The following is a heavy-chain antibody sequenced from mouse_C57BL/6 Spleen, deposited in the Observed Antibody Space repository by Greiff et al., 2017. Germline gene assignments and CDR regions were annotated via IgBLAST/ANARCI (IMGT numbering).Heavy chain of an antibody. Sequence: EVQGVESGGGLVKPGGSLKLSCAASGFTFSSYAMSWVRQTPEKRLEWVATISDGGSYTYYPDNVKGRFTISRDNAKNNLYLQMSHLKSEDTAMYYCARERDYYGSPYFDVWGTGTTVTVSS. J-gene: IGHJ1*03. CDR3: ARERDYYGSPYFDV. CDR1: GFTFSSYA. CDR2: ISDGGSYT. V-gene: IGHV5-4*01. D-gene: IGHD1-1*01.